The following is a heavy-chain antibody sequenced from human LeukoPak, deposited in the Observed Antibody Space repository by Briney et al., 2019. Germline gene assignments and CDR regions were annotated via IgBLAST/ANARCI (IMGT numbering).Heavy chain of an antibody. CDR2: IIPILGIA. CDR3: ASSKIEMPTYYFDY. V-gene: IGHV1-69*04. Sequence: GASVKVSCKASGGTFSSYAISWVRQAPGQGLEWMGRIIPILGIATYAQKFQGRVTITADKSTSTAYMELSSLRSEDTAVYYCASSKIEMPTYYFDYWGQGTLVTVSS. J-gene: IGHJ4*02. CDR1: GGTFSSYA. D-gene: IGHD2-2*01.